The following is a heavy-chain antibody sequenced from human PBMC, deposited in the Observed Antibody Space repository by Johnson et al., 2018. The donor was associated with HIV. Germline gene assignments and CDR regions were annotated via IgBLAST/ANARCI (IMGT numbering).Heavy chain of an antibody. CDR1: GFTVSSDY. D-gene: IGHD3-22*01. CDR3: ARATYYYDSSGYLGDAFDI. J-gene: IGHJ3*02. V-gene: IGHV3-66*01. CDR2: IYSGGSP. Sequence: VHLVESGGGLVKPGGSLRLSCAASGFTVSSDYMNWVRQAPGKGLAWVSVIYSGGSPYYADSVEGRFTISRDNSKNTLYLQMNSLRAEDTAVYYCARATYYYDSSGYLGDAFDIWGQGTMVTVSS.